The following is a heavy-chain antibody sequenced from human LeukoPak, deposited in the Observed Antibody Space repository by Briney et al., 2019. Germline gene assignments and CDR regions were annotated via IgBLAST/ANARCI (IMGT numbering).Heavy chain of an antibody. CDR1: GFTFSNAW. Sequence: PGGSLRLSYAASGFTFSNAWMSWVRQAPGKGLEWVGRIKSKTDGGTTDYAAPVKGRFTISRDDSKNTLYLQMNSLKTEDTAVYYCTTDPISYDSSGNDIWGQGTMVTVSS. CDR2: IKSKTDGGTT. CDR3: TTDPISYDSSGNDI. J-gene: IGHJ3*02. D-gene: IGHD3-22*01. V-gene: IGHV3-15*01.